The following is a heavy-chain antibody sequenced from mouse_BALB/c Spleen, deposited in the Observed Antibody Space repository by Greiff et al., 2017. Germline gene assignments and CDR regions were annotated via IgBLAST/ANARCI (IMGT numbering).Heavy chain of an antibody. V-gene: IGHV6-6*02. D-gene: IGHD1-1*01. CDR3: TILRSVGGFDY. CDR2: IRLKSDNYAT. Sequence: EVKLMESGGGLVQPGGSMKLSCVASGFTFSSYWMSWVRQSPEKGLEWVAEIRLKSDNYATHYAESVKGKFTISRDDSKSRLYLQMNSLRAEDTGIYYCTILRSVGGFDYWGQGTTLTVSS. J-gene: IGHJ2*01. CDR1: GFTFSSYW.